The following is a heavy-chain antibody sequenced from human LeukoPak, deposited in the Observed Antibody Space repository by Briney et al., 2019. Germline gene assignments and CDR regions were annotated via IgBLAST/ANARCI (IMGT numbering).Heavy chain of an antibody. CDR2: IYYSGST. CDR1: GGSINNYY. V-gene: IGHV4-59*08. Sequence: PSETLSLTCTVSGGSINNYYWSWIRQPPGKGLEWIGYIYYSGSTNYNPSLKSRVTISVDTSKNQFSLKLSSVTAADTAVYYCASSITMIVVVDYWGQGTLVTVSS. J-gene: IGHJ4*02. CDR3: ASSITMIVVVDY. D-gene: IGHD3-22*01.